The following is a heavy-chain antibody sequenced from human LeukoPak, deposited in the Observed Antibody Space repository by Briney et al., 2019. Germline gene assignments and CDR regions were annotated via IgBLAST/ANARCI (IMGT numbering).Heavy chain of an antibody. CDR3: ARHLGYRSSSWYEDHAFDI. J-gene: IGHJ3*02. V-gene: IGHV4-39*01. D-gene: IGHD6-13*01. CDR1: GGSISSSSYY. CDR2: IYYSGST. Sequence: PSETLSLTCTVSGGSISSSSYYWGWIRQPPGKGLEWIGSIYYSGSTYYNPSLKSRVTISVDTSKNQFSLKLSSVTAADTAVYYCARHLGYRSSSWYEDHAFDIWGQGTMVTVSS.